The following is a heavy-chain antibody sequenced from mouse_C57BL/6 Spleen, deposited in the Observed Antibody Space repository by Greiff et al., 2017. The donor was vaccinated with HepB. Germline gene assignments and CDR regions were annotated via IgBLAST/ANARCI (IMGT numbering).Heavy chain of an antibody. CDR3: AREVRVVGYAMDD. V-gene: IGHV1-53*01. Sequence: VQLQQPGTELVKPGASVKLSCKASGYTFTSYWMHWVKQRPGQGLEWIGNINPSNGGTNYNEKFKSKATLTVDKSSSTAYMQLSSLTSEDSAVYYCAREVRVVGYAMDDWGQGTSVTVSS. J-gene: IGHJ4*01. D-gene: IGHD1-1*01. CDR1: GYTFTSYW. CDR2: INPSNGGT.